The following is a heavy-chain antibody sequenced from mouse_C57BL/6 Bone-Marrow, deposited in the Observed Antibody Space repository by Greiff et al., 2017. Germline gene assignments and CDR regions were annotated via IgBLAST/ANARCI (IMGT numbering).Heavy chain of an antibody. CDR1: GFSFNTYA. J-gene: IGHJ3*01. V-gene: IGHV10-1*01. CDR3: VSPTGFAY. Sequence: EVKVVESGGGLVQPKGSLKLSCAASGFSFNTYAMNWVRQAPGKGLEWVARIRSKSNNYATYYADSVKDRFTISRDDSDSMLYLQMNNVKTEDTAMYYWVSPTGFAYWGQGTLVTVSA. CDR2: IRSKSNNYAT.